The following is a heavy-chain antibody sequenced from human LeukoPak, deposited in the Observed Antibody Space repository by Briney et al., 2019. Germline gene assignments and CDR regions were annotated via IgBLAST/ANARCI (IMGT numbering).Heavy chain of an antibody. V-gene: IGHV1-69*05. CDR2: IIPIFGTA. D-gene: IGHD3-9*01. CDR3: ARGVILTGYLGYYYYMDV. CDR1: GGTFSSYA. J-gene: IGHJ6*03. Sequence: SVKVPCKASGGTFSSYAISWVRQAPGQGLEWMGGIIPIFGTANYAQNFQGRVTITTDESTSTAYMELSSLRSEDTAVYYCARGVILTGYLGYYYYMDVWGKGTTVTVSS.